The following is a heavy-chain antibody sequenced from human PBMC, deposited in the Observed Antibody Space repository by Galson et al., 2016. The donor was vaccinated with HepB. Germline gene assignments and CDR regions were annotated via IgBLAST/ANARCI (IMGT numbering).Heavy chain of an antibody. Sequence: SVKVSCKASGYTFGDYFLHWVRQAPGQGLEWMGWINPISGGTDLPQKFQGRVTMTRDTSISTAYMELSRLTFDDTAVYYCARGILLGSDAFDIWGQGTMVTVSS. CDR3: ARGILLGSDAFDI. CDR2: INPISGGT. V-gene: IGHV1-2*02. CDR1: GYTFGDYF. J-gene: IGHJ3*02. D-gene: IGHD1-26*01.